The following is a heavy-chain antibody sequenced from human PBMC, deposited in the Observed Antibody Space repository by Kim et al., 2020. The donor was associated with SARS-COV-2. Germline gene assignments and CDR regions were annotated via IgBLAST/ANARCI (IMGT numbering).Heavy chain of an antibody. CDR2: IYYSGST. CDR3: ARGFYRYVVRGVIKDFYYYYYMDV. Sequence: SETLSLTCTVSGGSISSGGYYWSSIRQHPGKGLEWIGYIYYSGSTYYNPSLKSRVTISVDTSKNQFSLKLSSVTAADTAVYYCARGFYRYVVRGVIKDFYYYYYMDVWGKGTTVTVSS. J-gene: IGHJ6*03. V-gene: IGHV4-31*03. D-gene: IGHD3-10*01. CDR1: GGSISSGGYY.